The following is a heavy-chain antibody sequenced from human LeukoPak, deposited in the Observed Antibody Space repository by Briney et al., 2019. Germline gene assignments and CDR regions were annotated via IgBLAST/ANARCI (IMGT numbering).Heavy chain of an antibody. D-gene: IGHD1-26*01. Sequence: SETLSLTCTVSGGSISSSSYYWGWIRQPPGKGLEWIGSIYYSGSTYYNPSLKSRVTISVDTSKNQFSLKLSSVTAADTAVYYCARPWSGSYFELDYWGQGTLVTVSS. CDR2: IYYSGST. CDR3: ARPWSGSYFELDY. CDR1: GGSISSSSYY. J-gene: IGHJ4*02. V-gene: IGHV4-39*01.